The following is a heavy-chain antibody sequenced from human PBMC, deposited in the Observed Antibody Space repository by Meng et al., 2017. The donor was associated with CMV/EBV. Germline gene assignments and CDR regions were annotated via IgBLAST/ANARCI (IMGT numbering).Heavy chain of an antibody. Sequence: ASVKVSCKASGYTFTGYYMHWVRQAPGQGLGWMGWINPNSGGTNYAQKFQGRVTMTRDTSISTAYMELSRLRSDDTAVYYCARLAAMVQYYFDYWGQGTLVTVSS. J-gene: IGHJ4*02. CDR1: GYTFTGYY. D-gene: IGHD5-18*01. CDR2: INPNSGGT. CDR3: ARLAAMVQYYFDY. V-gene: IGHV1-2*02.